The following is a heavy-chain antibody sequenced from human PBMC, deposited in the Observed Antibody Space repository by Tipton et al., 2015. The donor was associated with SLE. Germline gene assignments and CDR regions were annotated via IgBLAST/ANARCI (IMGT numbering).Heavy chain of an antibody. CDR3: AGYWGGSASKQNDDVNDA. Sequence: SLRLSCAASGFTFSDYTMNWVHQAPGKGLEWVSLISSFRSHIYYADSVKGRFTIFRDNAKNSLYLQMNSLRAEDTAVYYCAGYWGGSASKQNDDVNDAGGPGTVVTVS. CDR1: GFTFSDYT. D-gene: IGHD3-16*01. J-gene: IGHJ4*03. CDR2: ISSFRSHI. V-gene: IGHV3-21*01.